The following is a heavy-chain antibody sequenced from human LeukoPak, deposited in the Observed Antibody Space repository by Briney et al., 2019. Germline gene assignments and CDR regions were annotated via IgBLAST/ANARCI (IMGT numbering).Heavy chain of an antibody. J-gene: IGHJ5*02. D-gene: IGHD2-15*01. CDR1: GYSINNDW. V-gene: IGHV5-51*01. CDR2: IYPADSDI. Sequence: PGESLKISCKGSGYSINNDWIGWVRQMPGKGLEWIGIIYPADSDIRYSPSFQGQVTISADKSISTAYLQWSSLKASDTAMYYCARQEYCSGGSCYTWFDPWGQGTLVIVSS. CDR3: ARQEYCSGGSCYTWFDP.